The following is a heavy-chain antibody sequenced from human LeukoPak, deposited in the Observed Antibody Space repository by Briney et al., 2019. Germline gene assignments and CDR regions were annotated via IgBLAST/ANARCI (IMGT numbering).Heavy chain of an antibody. V-gene: IGHV3-13*01. Sequence: GGSLRLSCAASGFTFSSFDMHWVRHPTGQGLEWVSTIGTASDTYYPGSVEGRFTLSRDNAKNALYLQMNSLTAGDTAVYYCARGPPRGKYYYMDVWGKGTTVTVSS. J-gene: IGHJ6*03. CDR2: IGTASDT. CDR3: ARGPPRGKYYYMDV. CDR1: GFTFSSFD. D-gene: IGHD1-1*01.